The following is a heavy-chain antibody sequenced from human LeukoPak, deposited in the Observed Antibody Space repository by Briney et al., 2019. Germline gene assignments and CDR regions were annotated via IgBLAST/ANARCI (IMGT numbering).Heavy chain of an antibody. CDR2: INCNGGST. V-gene: IGHV3-20*04. CDR3: ARDEPYSSGWYGRY. Sequence: RPGGSLRLSCAASGFTFDDYGMSWVRQAPGKGLEWVSGINCNGGSTGYADSVKGRFTISRDNAKNSLYLQMNSLRAEDTALYYCARDEPYSSGWYGRYWGQGTLVNVSS. CDR1: GFTFDDYG. D-gene: IGHD6-19*01. J-gene: IGHJ4*02.